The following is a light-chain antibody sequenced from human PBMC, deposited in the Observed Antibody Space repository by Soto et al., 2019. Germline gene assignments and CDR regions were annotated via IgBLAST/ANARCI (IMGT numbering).Light chain of an antibody. Sequence: QSALTQPASVSGSPGQSITISCTGTSSDVGGSNYVSWYQQHPGKAPKLMIYDVSNRPSGVSNRFSGSKSGNTASLTISGLQAEDEAEYYCGSYSSSSTLHVFGTGTKLTVL. CDR1: SSDVGGSNY. J-gene: IGLJ1*01. V-gene: IGLV2-14*03. CDR2: DVS. CDR3: GSYSSSSTLHV.